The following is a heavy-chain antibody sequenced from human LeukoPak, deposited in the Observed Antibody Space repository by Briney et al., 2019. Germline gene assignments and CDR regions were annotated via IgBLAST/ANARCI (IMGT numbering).Heavy chain of an antibody. CDR3: ARGGSSSWYVFPDISNWFDP. Sequence: SQTLSLTCPLSTASISSGGYSWNWIRQPPLKGLDWIGYIYHSGSTYYNPSLKSRVTISVDRSKNQFSLKLSSVTAADTAVYYCARGGSSSWYVFPDISNWFDPWGQGTLVTVSS. J-gene: IGHJ5*02. CDR1: TASISSGGYS. D-gene: IGHD6-13*01. V-gene: IGHV4-30-2*01. CDR2: IYHSGST.